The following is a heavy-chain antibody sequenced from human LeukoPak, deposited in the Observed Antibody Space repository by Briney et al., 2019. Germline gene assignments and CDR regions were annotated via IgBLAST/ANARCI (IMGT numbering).Heavy chain of an antibody. V-gene: IGHV5-51*01. CDR1: GYSFTSYW. D-gene: IGHD5-18*01. Sequence: GESLKISCKGSGYSFTSYWIGWVRQMPGKGLEWMWIIYPGDSDTRYSPSFQGQVTISADKSISTAYLQWSSLKASDTAMYYCARLNVDTAMVNNYYYMDVWGKGTTVTVSS. CDR3: ARLNVDTAMVNNYYYMDV. CDR2: IYPGDSDT. J-gene: IGHJ6*03.